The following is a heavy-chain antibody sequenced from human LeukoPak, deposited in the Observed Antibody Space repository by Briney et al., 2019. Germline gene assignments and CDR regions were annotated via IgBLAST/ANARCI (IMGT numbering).Heavy chain of an antibody. Sequence: SETLSLTCTVSGGSISSYYWSWIRQPAGKGLEWIGRIYTSGSTNYNPSLKSRVTMSVDTSKNQFSLKLSSVTAADTAMYYCARAMSNAARLQTVFDYWSQGTLVTVSS. D-gene: IGHD6-6*01. CDR3: ARAMSNAARLQTVFDY. CDR2: IYTSGST. J-gene: IGHJ4*02. CDR1: GGSISSYY. V-gene: IGHV4-4*07.